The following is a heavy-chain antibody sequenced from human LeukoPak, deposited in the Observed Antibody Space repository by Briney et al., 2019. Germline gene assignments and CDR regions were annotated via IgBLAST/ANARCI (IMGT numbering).Heavy chain of an antibody. V-gene: IGHV3-23*01. CDR1: RFTFSSFA. J-gene: IGHJ3*02. CDR3: AKGDYGGNSHTFDI. CDR2: VSGSGGST. D-gene: IGHD4-23*01. Sequence: PGGSLRLSCAASRFTFSSFAMSWVRQDPGKGLEWVSAVSGSGGSTYYADSVKGRLTISRDNSKNTLYLQMNSLRSEDTAVYFCAKGDYGGNSHTFDIWGQGTMVTVSS.